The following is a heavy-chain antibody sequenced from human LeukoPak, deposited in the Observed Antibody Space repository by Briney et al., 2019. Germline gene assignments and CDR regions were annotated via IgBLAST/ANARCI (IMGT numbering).Heavy chain of an antibody. Sequence: PGGSLRLSCSASGFTFSSYWISWVRQAPGKGLEWVANIKQDGSEKYYVDSVKGRFTISRDNAKNSLYLQMNSLRAEDTAVYYCARDPVMGYYYYYMDVWGKGTTVTVSS. CDR2: IKQDGSEK. CDR1: GFTFSSYW. D-gene: IGHD2-8*01. CDR3: ARDPVMGYYYYYMDV. J-gene: IGHJ6*03. V-gene: IGHV3-7*01.